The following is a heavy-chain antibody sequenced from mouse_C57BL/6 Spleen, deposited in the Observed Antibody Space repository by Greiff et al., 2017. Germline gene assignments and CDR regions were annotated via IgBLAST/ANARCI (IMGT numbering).Heavy chain of an antibody. V-gene: IGHV1-81*01. J-gene: IGHJ2*01. CDR3: ARIYGNYGDY. CDR2: IYPRSGNT. Sequence: QVQLKESGAELARPGASVKLSCKASGYTFTSYGISWVKQRTGQGLEWIGEIYPRSGNTYYNEKFKGKATLTADKSSSTAYMELRSLTSEDSAVYFCARIYGNYGDYWGQGTTLTVSS. D-gene: IGHD2-1*01. CDR1: GYTFTSYG.